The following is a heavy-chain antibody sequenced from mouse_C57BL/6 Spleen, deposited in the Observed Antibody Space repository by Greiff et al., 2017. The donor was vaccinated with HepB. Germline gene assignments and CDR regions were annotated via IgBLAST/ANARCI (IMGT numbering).Heavy chain of an antibody. CDR1: GYTFTEYT. CDR2: FYPGSGSI. J-gene: IGHJ4*01. Sequence: QVHVKQSGAELVKPGASVKLSCKASGYTFTEYTIHWVKQRSGQGLEWIGWFYPGSGSIKYNEKFKDKATLTADKSSSTVYMELSRLTSEDSAVYYCARHEESGSSPYYAMDYWGQGTSVTVSS. V-gene: IGHV1-62-2*01. D-gene: IGHD1-1*01. CDR3: ARHEESGSSPYYAMDY.